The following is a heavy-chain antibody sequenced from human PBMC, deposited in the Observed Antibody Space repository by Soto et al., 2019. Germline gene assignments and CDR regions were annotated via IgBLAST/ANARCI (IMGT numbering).Heavy chain of an antibody. J-gene: IGHJ4*02. D-gene: IGHD3-10*01. CDR1: GGSISSGGYS. CDR3: ARAIGWFGELLGGYYFDY. CDR2: IYHSGSN. Sequence: QLQLQESGSGLVKPSQTLSLTCAVSGGSISSGGYSWSWIRQPPGKGLEWIGYIYHSGSNYYNPPLKRRVAISVDRSNNQFALKLSSVPAADTAVYYCARAIGWFGELLGGYYFDYWGQGTLVTVSS. V-gene: IGHV4-30-2*01.